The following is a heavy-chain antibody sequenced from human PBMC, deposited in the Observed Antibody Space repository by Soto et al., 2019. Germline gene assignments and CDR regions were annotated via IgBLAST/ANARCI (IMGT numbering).Heavy chain of an antibody. J-gene: IGHJ6*02. Sequence: SETLSLTCTVSGGSISSGDYYWSWIRQPPGKGLEWIGYIYHSGSTYYNPSLKSRVTISVDKSKNQFSLKLSSVTAADTAVYYCARAGRGYCSGGSCYSGLHGMDVWGQGTTVTVSS. CDR1: GGSISSGDYY. D-gene: IGHD2-15*01. CDR3: ARAGRGYCSGGSCYSGLHGMDV. V-gene: IGHV4-30-4*01. CDR2: IYHSGST.